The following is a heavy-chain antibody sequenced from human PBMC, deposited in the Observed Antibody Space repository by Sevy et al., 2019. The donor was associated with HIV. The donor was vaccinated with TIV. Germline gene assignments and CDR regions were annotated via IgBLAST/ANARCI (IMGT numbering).Heavy chain of an antibody. CDR3: ARDGRAARVFDY. V-gene: IGHV3-74*01. CDR1: GFTFSSYW. D-gene: IGHD6-6*01. CDR2: ISSDGSST. Sequence: GGSLRLSCAASGFTFSSYWMHWVRHAPGKGLVWVSRISSDGSSTSYADSVRGRFTISRDNAKNMLYLQMNSLRAEDTAVYYCARDGRAARVFDYWGQGTLVTVSS. J-gene: IGHJ4*02.